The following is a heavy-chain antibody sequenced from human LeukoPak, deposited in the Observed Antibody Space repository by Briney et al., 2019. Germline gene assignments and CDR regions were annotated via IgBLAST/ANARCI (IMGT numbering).Heavy chain of an antibody. V-gene: IGHV5-51*01. J-gene: IGHJ3*01. D-gene: IGHD5-24*01. CDR2: TYPCDSET. CDR3: VRSARDGYHDAFEV. Sequence: ESLKISCKGSRYTFTTYWIGWVRHMRGKGLEWVGITYPCDSETRYSPSFQGQVTISADTSVSTAYLQWSSLQASDTAMYYCVRSARDGYHDAFEVWGQGTMVTVSS. CDR1: RYTFTTYW.